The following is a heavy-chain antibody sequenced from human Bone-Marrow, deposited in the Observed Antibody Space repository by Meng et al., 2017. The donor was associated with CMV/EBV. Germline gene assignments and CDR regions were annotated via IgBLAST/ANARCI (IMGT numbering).Heavy chain of an antibody. CDR2: ISSSSSYI. J-gene: IGHJ4*02. V-gene: IGHV3-21*01. CDR3: ARVSLSSSGVG. CDR1: GFTFSSYS. D-gene: IGHD6-13*01. Sequence: LSCAASGFTFSSYSMNWVRQAPGKGLEWVSSISSSSSYIYYADSVKGRFTISRDNAKNSLYLQMNSLRAEDTAVYYCARVSLSSSGVGWGQGTLVTVSS.